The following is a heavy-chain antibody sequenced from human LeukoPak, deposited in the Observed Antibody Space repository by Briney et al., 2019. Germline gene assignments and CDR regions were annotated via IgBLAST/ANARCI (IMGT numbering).Heavy chain of an antibody. D-gene: IGHD6-6*01. V-gene: IGHV4-59*01. CDR3: ASHTLDSSSFDY. Sequence: PSETLSLTCTVSGGSITNYYWSWIRQPPGKGLEWIGYIYYSGTTNYNPSLKSRVFISVDTSKKQFSLNLSSVTAADTAVYYCASHTLDSSSFDYWGQGTLVTVSS. CDR2: IYYSGTT. CDR1: GGSITNYY. J-gene: IGHJ4*02.